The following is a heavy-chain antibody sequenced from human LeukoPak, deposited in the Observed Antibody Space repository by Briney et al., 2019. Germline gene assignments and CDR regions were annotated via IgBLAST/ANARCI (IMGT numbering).Heavy chain of an antibody. J-gene: IGHJ4*02. Sequence: GGSLRLSCAASGFTFDDYGMSWVRQVPGKGLEWVSGINRNGGSTGYADSVKGRFTISRDNAKNSLYLQMHSLRDEDTALYYCAREDHNCHYADKTFDYWGQGTLVTVSS. CDR2: INRNGGST. D-gene: IGHD1-7*01. CDR3: AREDHNCHYADKTFDY. CDR1: GFTFDDYG. V-gene: IGHV3-20*04.